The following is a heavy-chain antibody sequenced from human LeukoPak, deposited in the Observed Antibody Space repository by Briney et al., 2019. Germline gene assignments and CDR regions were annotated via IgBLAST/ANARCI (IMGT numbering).Heavy chain of an antibody. CDR3: ARSYSSTGYYYYGMDV. J-gene: IGHJ6*02. Sequence: SETLSLTCTVSGGSISRYYWSWIRQPPGKGLEWIAYIYYSGTTNYNPSLKSRVTISLDTSKNQFSLKLSSVTAADTAVYYCARSYSSTGYYYYGMDVWGQGTPVTVSS. V-gene: IGHV4-59*01. D-gene: IGHD3-22*01. CDR2: IYYSGTT. CDR1: GGSISRYY.